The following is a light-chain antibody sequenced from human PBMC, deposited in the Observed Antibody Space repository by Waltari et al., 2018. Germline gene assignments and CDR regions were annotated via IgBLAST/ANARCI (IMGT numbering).Light chain of an antibody. J-gene: IGLJ3*02. Sequence: QSVLTQPPSASGTPGQRVTISCSGSSSTIGSNYVYWYQQLPETAPKLLIYRNDQRPSGVPDRFSGSKSATSASLAISGLRSGDEGDYYCAAWDDSLLGWVFGGGTKLTVL. CDR1: SSTIGSNY. V-gene: IGLV1-47*01. CDR3: AAWDDSLLGWV. CDR2: RND.